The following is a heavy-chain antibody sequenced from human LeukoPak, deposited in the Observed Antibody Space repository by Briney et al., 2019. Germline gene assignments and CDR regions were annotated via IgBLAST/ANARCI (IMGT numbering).Heavy chain of an antibody. V-gene: IGHV3-23*01. CDR2: ISGSGGST. Sequence: QSGGSLRLSCAASGFTFSSYAMSWVRQAPGKGLEWVSAISGSGGSTYYADSVKGRFTISRDNSKNTLYLQMNSLRAEDTAVYYCAKGRPGLPGSDYYYYYMDVWGKGTTVTVSS. D-gene: IGHD5-12*01. CDR3: AKGRPGLPGSDYYYYYMDV. J-gene: IGHJ6*03. CDR1: GFTFSSYA.